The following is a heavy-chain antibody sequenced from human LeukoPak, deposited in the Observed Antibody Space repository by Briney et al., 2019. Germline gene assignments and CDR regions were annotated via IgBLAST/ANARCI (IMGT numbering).Heavy chain of an antibody. CDR1: GGSISGTNW. CDR2: ISLAGQT. D-gene: IGHD1-26*01. Sequence: PSETLSLTCGVSGGSISGTNWWSWVRQPPGQGLEWIGEISLAGQTNYNPSLDGRVTMSLDKSSNQLSLHLTSVTAADTATYFCSRESGPFCPFGYWGQGTLVIVSS. V-gene: IGHV4/OR15-8*02. J-gene: IGHJ4*02. CDR3: SRESGPFCPFGY.